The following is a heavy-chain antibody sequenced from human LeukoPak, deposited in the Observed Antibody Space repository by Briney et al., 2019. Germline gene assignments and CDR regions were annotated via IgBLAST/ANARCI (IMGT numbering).Heavy chain of an antibody. V-gene: IGHV3-30-3*01. CDR2: ISYDGSNK. D-gene: IGHD6-19*01. CDR3: AREDIAVAGTRTYYYYGMDV. J-gene: IGHJ6*02. Sequence: GRPLRLSCAASGFTFSNYAMHWVRQAPGKGLECVAVISYDGSNKYYADSVKGRFTISRDNSKNTLYLQMNSLRAEDTAVYYCAREDIAVAGTRTYYYYGMDVWGQGTTVTVSS. CDR1: GFTFSNYA.